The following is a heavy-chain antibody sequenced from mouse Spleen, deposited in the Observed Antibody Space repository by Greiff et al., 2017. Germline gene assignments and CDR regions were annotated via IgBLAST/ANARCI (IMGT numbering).Heavy chain of an antibody. V-gene: IGHV1S135*01. D-gene: IGHD5-1-1*01. CDR1: GYTFTDYN. CDR2: IDPYNGGT. CDR3: AREGEISPRAMDY. Sequence: VQLQQSGPELVKPGASVKISCKASGYTFTDYNMHWVKQSHGKSLEWIGYIDPYNGGTSYNQKFKGKATLNVDKSSSTAYMHLNSLTSEDSAVYYCAREGEISPRAMDYWGQGTSVTVSS. J-gene: IGHJ4*01.